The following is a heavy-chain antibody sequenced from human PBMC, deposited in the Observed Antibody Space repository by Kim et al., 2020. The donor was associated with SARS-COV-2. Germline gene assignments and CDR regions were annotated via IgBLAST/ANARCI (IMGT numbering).Heavy chain of an antibody. CDR1: GGTFSSYA. CDR2: IIPILGIA. D-gene: IGHD2-15*01. J-gene: IGHJ6*03. CDR3: ARSGGKGRDYYYMDV. Sequence: SVKVSCKASGGTFSSYAISWVRQAPGQGLEWMGRIIPILGIANYVQKFQGRVTITADKSTSTAYMELSSLRSEDTAVYYCARSGGKGRDYYYMDVWGKGTTVTVSS. V-gene: IGHV1-69*04.